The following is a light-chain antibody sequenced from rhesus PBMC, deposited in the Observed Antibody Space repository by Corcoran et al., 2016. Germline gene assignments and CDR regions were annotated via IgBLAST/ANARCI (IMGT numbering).Light chain of an antibody. J-gene: IGKJ2*01. Sequence: DIQMTQSTSSLSASVGDTVTITCRASQSISSWLDWYQQRPGKAPKLLIYKASSLQSGVPSRFSGSGSGTDFTLTIRSLQPEDFATYYCLQYSSSPYSFGQGTKVEIK. V-gene: IGKV1-22*01. CDR2: KAS. CDR3: LQYSSSPYS. CDR1: QSISSW.